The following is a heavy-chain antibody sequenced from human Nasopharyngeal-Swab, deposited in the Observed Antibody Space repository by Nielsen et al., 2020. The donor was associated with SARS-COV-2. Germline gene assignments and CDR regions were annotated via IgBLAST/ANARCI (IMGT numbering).Heavy chain of an antibody. CDR3: ARDNHCSSTSCYLWFSAYYYYMDV. CDR2: ISSSSSYI. J-gene: IGHJ6*03. Sequence: VRQAPGKGLEWVSSISSSSSYIYYADSVKGRFTISRDNAKNSLYLQMNSLRAEDTAVYYCARDNHCSSTSCYLWFSAYYYYMDVWSKGTTVTVSS. D-gene: IGHD2-2*01. V-gene: IGHV3-21*01.